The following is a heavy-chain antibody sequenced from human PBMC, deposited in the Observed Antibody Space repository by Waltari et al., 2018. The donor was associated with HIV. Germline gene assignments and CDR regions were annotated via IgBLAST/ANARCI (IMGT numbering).Heavy chain of an antibody. CDR2: INHSGST. Sequence: QVQLQQWGAGLLKPSETLSLTCAVYGGSFSGYYWSWIRQPPGKGLEWIGEINHSGSTPSTPPPKSRVTISVGTSKNQFSQKRSSVTAADTAVYYCARVAPGLEVCSGGSCDEGPWFDPWGQGTLVTVSS. CDR3: ARVAPGLEVCSGGSCDEGPWFDP. CDR1: GGSFSGYY. J-gene: IGHJ5*02. V-gene: IGHV4-34*01. D-gene: IGHD2-15*01.